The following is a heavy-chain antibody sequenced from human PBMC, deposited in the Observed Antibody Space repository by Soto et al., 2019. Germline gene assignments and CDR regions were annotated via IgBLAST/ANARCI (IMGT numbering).Heavy chain of an antibody. Sequence: QVQLVESWGGLVKPGGSLRLSCAASGFTFSDFYMSWLRQAPGKGLEGVSYISSSGSTIYYADSVKGRFTISRDNAKNSLYLQMNSLRAEDTAVYYCAKGDPLVHGDLDYWGQGTLVTVSS. J-gene: IGHJ4*02. CDR2: ISSSGSTI. CDR3: AKGDPLVHGDLDY. CDR1: GFTFSDFY. D-gene: IGHD7-27*01. V-gene: IGHV3-11*01.